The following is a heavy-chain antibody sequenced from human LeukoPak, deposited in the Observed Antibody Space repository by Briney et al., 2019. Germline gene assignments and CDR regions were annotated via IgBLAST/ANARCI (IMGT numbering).Heavy chain of an antibody. D-gene: IGHD2-2*01. V-gene: IGHV1-2*02. CDR2: INPLTCGT. Sequence: GASVMVSCKASGYTFTGYYMHWVRQAPGQGLEWMGWINPLTCGTNYAQKFQGRVTMTRDTSISTAYMELSRLRSDDTAVYYCARGTEDIVVVPAAMGSFDYWGQGTLVTVSS. CDR1: GYTFTGYY. CDR3: ARGTEDIVVVPAAMGSFDY. J-gene: IGHJ4*02.